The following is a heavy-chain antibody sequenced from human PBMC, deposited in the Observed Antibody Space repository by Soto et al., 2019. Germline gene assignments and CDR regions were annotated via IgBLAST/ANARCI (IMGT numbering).Heavy chain of an antibody. V-gene: IGHV4-30-4*01. CDR2: IYYSGST. CDR1: GGSISSGDYY. Sequence: SETLSLTCTVSGGSISSGDYYWSWIRQPPGKGLEWIGYIYYSGSTYYNPSLKSRVTISVDTSKNQFYLKLSSVTAADTAVYYCARGGDGVLLWFGELDYWGQGTPVTVSS. J-gene: IGHJ4*02. D-gene: IGHD3-10*01. CDR3: ARGGDGVLLWFGELDY.